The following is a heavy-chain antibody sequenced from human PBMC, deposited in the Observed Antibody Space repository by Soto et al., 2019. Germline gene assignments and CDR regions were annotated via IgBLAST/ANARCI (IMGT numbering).Heavy chain of an antibody. CDR1: GFTFSSYS. Sequence: EVRLVESGGGLVQPGGSLRLSCAASGFTFSSYSMNWVRQAPGEGREWVSYISSSGSTIYYADSVKGRFAISRHSAKNALYLQMNSLRAEDTAVYYCAREGGMDGWGQGTTVTVSS. CDR2: ISSSGSTI. V-gene: IGHV3-48*01. CDR3: AREGGMDG. J-gene: IGHJ6*02.